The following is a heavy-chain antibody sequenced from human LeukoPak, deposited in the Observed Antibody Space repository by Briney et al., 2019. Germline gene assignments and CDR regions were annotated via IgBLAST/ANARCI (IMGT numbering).Heavy chain of an antibody. CDR1: GFTVSSNY. V-gene: IGHV3-53*05. CDR2: IYSGGST. Sequence: GGSLRLSCAASGFTVSSNYMSWVRQAPGKGLEWVSVIYSGGSTYYADSVKGRFTISRDNAKNSLYVQMNSLRAEDTALYYCTKGLTYYDTSGWDSWGQGTLVSVSS. D-gene: IGHD3-22*01. CDR3: TKGLTYYDTSGWDS. J-gene: IGHJ4*02.